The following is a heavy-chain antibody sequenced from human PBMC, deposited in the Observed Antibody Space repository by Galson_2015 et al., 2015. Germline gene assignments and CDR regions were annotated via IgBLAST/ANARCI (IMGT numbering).Heavy chain of an antibody. Sequence: SVKVPCKASGYTFTSYGISWVRQAPGQGLEWMGWITTYNGNTKYAQKLQGRLTMTTDTSTVTAYMEVRSLRSDDTAVYYCARGGGGYEVFYDYWGQGTLVTVSS. CDR2: ITTYNGNT. V-gene: IGHV1-18*01. J-gene: IGHJ4*02. CDR1: GYTFTSYG. CDR3: ARGGGGYEVFYDY. D-gene: IGHD3-16*01.